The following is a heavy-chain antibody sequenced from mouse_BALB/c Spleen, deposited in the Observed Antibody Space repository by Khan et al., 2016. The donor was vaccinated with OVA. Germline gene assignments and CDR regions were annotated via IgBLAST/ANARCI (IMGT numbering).Heavy chain of an antibody. V-gene: IGHV1-9*01. CDR3: APNWFWFAY. CDR2: ILPGSGST. D-gene: IGHD4-1*01. Sequence: VKLKQSGTELMKPGASVKISCKATGYTFSNYWIEWVKQRPGHGLEWIGEILPGSGSTNYNEKFKGKATFTADTSSNTAYRQLNSLTSEYSAVYYCAPNWFWFAYWGQGTLVTVSS. CDR1: GYTFSNYW. J-gene: IGHJ3*01.